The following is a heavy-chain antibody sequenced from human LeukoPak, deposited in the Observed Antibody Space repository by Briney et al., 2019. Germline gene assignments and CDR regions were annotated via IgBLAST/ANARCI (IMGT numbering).Heavy chain of an antibody. Sequence: PGGSLRLSCAASGFTSINYAMSWVRQAPGKGLEWVSLISKSSDATYYAPSVKGRFTISRDNSKNTLYLQMNSLRAEDTAVYYCVRDLYRIVVVPHYFDYWGQGTLVTVSS. CDR2: ISKSSDAT. CDR3: VRDLYRIVVVPHYFDY. J-gene: IGHJ4*02. D-gene: IGHD3-22*01. V-gene: IGHV3-23*01. CDR1: GFTSINYA.